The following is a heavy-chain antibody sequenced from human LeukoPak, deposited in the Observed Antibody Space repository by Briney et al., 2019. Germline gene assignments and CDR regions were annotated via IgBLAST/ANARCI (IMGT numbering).Heavy chain of an antibody. V-gene: IGHV3-30*04. CDR3: ARSYGGKHYFDY. Sequence: GRSLRLSCADSGFTFSNYAMHWVRQAPGKGLEWVAVISYDGSKKYYADSVKGRFTISRDNSKNTLYLQMNSLRAEDTAVYYCARSYGGKHYFDYWGQGTLVTVSS. CDR2: ISYDGSKK. D-gene: IGHD4-23*01. CDR1: GFTFSNYA. J-gene: IGHJ4*02.